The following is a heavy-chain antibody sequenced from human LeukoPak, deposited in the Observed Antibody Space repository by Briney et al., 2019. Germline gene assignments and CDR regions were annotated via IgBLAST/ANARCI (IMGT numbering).Heavy chain of an antibody. J-gene: IGHJ4*02. D-gene: IGHD6-19*01. CDR3: ERIVQWPKGFDH. Sequence: QPGGSLRLSCAASGFTFSTYAMTWVRQAPGKGLEYVSAISIGGNTFYADSVKGRFTISRDNSKNTLYLQMSSLRVEDTAAYYCERIVQWPKGFDHWGQGTLVTVSS. CDR2: ISIGGNT. V-gene: IGHV3-23*01. CDR1: GFTFSTYA.